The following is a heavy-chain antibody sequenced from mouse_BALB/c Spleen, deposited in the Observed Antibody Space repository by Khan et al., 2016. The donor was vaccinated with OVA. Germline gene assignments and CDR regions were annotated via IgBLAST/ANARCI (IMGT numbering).Heavy chain of an antibody. D-gene: IGHD2-14*01. V-gene: IGHV3-8*02. Sequence: EVQLQESGPSLVKPSQTLSLTCSVTGDSITSGYWNWIRKFPGNKLEYMGYISYSGSTYYNPSLKSRISITRDTSKNQYYLQLNSVTSEDTATCYCARWNYRYDGYFDYWGQGTTLTVSS. CDR3: ARWNYRYDGYFDY. CDR1: GDSITSGY. CDR2: ISYSGST. J-gene: IGHJ2*01.